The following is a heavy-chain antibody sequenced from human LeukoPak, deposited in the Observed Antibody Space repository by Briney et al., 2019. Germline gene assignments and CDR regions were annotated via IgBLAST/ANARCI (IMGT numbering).Heavy chain of an antibody. CDR2: IIPIFGTA. J-gene: IGHJ4*02. Sequence: SVKVSCKASGGTFSSYAISWVRQAPGQGLEWMGGIIPIFGTANYAQKFQGRVTITADESTSTAYMELSSLRSEDTAVYYCARVASGYSYGNGFDYWGQGTLVTVSS. CDR3: ARVASGYSYGNGFDY. V-gene: IGHV1-69*01. D-gene: IGHD5-18*01. CDR1: GGTFSSYA.